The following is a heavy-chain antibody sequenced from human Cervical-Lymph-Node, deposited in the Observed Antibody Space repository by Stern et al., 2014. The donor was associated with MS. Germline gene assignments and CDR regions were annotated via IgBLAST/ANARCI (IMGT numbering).Heavy chain of an antibody. J-gene: IGHJ4*02. CDR3: ARDLGRAAARGYFDY. Sequence: VQLLESVGGVVQPGRSLRLSCAASGFTFSSYAMHWVRQAPGKGLEWVAVISYDGSNKYYADSVKGRFTISRDNSKNTLYLQMNSLRAEDTAVYYCARDLGRAAARGYFDYWGQGTLVTVSS. D-gene: IGHD6-13*01. CDR1: GFTFSSYA. CDR2: ISYDGSNK. V-gene: IGHV3-30-3*01.